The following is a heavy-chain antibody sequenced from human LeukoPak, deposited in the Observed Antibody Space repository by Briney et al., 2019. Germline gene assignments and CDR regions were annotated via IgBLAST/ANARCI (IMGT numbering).Heavy chain of an antibody. CDR1: GGSISSYY. V-gene: IGHV4-59*08. Sequence: PSETLSLTCTVSGGSISSYYWSWFRQPPGKGLEWIGYIYYSGSTNYNPSLKSRVTISVDTSKNQFSLKLSSVTAADTAVYYCARSGYCTGGSCYPGGDYYYYYMDVWGKGTTVTVSS. CDR2: IYYSGST. J-gene: IGHJ6*03. D-gene: IGHD2-15*01. CDR3: ARSGYCTGGSCYPGGDYYYYYMDV.